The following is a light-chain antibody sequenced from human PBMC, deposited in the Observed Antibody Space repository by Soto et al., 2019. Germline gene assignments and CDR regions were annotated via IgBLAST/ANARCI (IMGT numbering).Light chain of an antibody. CDR3: MQGTHWPPT. J-gene: IGKJ1*01. Sequence: DVVMTQSPLSLSVTLGQPASISCWSSQSIVYSDGHAYLNWFHQRPGQSQRRLIYQVSKRDSGVTDRYSGSGSGNDFTLKISRVEAEDVGVYYCMQGTHWPPTFGRGKKGEIK. CDR2: QVS. CDR1: QSIVYSDGHAY. V-gene: IGKV2-30*01.